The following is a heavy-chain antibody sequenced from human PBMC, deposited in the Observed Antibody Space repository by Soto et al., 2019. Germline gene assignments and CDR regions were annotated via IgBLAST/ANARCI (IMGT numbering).Heavy chain of an antibody. CDR2: INAGNGNT. J-gene: IGHJ4*02. D-gene: IGHD6-19*01. V-gene: IGHV1-3*01. CDR1: GYTFTSYA. Sequence: QVQLVQSGAEVKKPGASVKVSCKASGYTFTSYAIHWVRQAPGQRLEWMGWINAGNGNTKYSQKFQGRVTITRDTSASTAYMELSSLRAEDTAVYYCARTVAGTFRLDYWGQVTLVTVSS. CDR3: ARTVAGTFRLDY.